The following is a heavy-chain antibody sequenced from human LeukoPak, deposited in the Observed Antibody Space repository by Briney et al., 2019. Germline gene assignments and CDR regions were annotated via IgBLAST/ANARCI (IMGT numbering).Heavy chain of an antibody. D-gene: IGHD2-2*01. CDR1: GGSISSGGYY. V-gene: IGHV4-31*03. J-gene: IGHJ4*02. CDR2: IYYSGST. CDR3: ARRPRYCSSTSCSGGWVDY. Sequence: PSETLSLTCTVSGGSISSGGYYWSWIRQHPGKGLEWIGYIYYSGSTYYNPSPKSRVTISVDTSKNQFSLKLSSVTAADTAVYYCARRPRYCSSTSCSGGWVDYWGQGTLVTVSS.